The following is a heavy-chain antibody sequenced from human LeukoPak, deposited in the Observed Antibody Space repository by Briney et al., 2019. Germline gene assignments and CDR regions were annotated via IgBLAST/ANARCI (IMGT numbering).Heavy chain of an antibody. D-gene: IGHD5/OR15-5a*01. V-gene: IGHV3-13*01. CDR2: IGTAGDT. CDR3: ARGGRSSTDLDY. Sequence: GGSLRLSCAASGFTFSSYDMHWVRQATGKGLEWVSAIGTAGDTYYPGSVKGRFTISRENAKNSLYLQMNSLRAGDTAVYYCARGGRSSTDLDYWGQGTLVTVSS. J-gene: IGHJ4*02. CDR1: GFTFSSYD.